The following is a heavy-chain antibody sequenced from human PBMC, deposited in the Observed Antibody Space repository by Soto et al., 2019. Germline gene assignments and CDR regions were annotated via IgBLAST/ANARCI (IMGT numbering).Heavy chain of an antibody. D-gene: IGHD2-21*01. CDR3: ATSQAEVVIATYFEYFQH. CDR2: IIPILGIA. J-gene: IGHJ1*01. V-gene: IGHV1-69*02. Sequence: QVQLVQSGAEVKKPGSSVKVSCKASGGTFSSYTISWVRQAPGQGLEWMGRIIPILGIANYAQKFQGRVTITADKSTSTAYMELSSLRSEDTAVYYCATSQAEVVIATYFEYFQHWGQGTLVTVSS. CDR1: GGTFSSYT.